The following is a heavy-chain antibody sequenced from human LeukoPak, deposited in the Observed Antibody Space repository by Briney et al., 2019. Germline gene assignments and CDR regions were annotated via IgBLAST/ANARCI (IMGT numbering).Heavy chain of an antibody. D-gene: IGHD6-6*01. CDR1: GGTFSSYA. V-gene: IGHV1-69*05. J-gene: IGHJ5*02. CDR3: ARVVWGIAARNNWSAP. Sequence: GASVKVSCKACGGTFSSYAIRWVRQAPGQGLDWMGGIIPIFGTANYAQKFEGRVTITTDESTSTAYMGLSSLRSEDTAVYYCARVVWGIAARNNWSAPWGQGTLVTVSS. CDR2: IIPIFGTA.